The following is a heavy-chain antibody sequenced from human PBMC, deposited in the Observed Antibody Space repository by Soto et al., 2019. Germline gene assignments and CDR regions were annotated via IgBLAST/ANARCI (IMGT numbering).Heavy chain of an antibody. D-gene: IGHD6-13*01. J-gene: IGHJ4*02. Sequence: QLQLQESGPGLVKPSETLSLTCTVSGGSISSSSYYWCWIRQPPGKGLEWIGSIYYSGSTYYNPSLKSRVTTSVDTSKNQFSLKLSSVTAADTAVYYCSRAAAGRVDYWGQGTLVTVSS. CDR3: SRAAAGRVDY. CDR1: GGSISSSSYY. CDR2: IYYSGST. V-gene: IGHV4-39*01.